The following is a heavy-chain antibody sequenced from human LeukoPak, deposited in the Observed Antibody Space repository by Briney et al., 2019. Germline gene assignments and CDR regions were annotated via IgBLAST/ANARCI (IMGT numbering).Heavy chain of an antibody. Sequence: PGGSLRLSCAASGFTFDDYAMHWVRQAPGKGLEWVSGMNWNGVNTDYADSVKGRFTISRENAQNSLYLQMSSLRPEDTALYYCVKADCSSTSCLTDSWGQGTPVIVSS. J-gene: IGHJ4*02. CDR3: VKADCSSTSCLTDS. CDR2: MNWNGVNT. V-gene: IGHV3-9*01. D-gene: IGHD2-2*01. CDR1: GFTFDDYA.